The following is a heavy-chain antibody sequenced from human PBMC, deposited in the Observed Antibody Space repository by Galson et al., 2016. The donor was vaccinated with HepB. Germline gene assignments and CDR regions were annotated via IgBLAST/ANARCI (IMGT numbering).Heavy chain of an antibody. Sequence: SVKVSCKASGYTFTDYFMHWVRQAPGQGLEWLGWINPNTGGANFAQQFLGRVTMTRDTSVTTAYMELSSLRSDDTAVYYCTSGGPADGVFDYWGQGTLVTVSS. D-gene: IGHD3-16*01. J-gene: IGHJ4*02. CDR2: INPNTGGA. V-gene: IGHV1-2*02. CDR1: GYTFTDYF. CDR3: TSGGPADGVFDY.